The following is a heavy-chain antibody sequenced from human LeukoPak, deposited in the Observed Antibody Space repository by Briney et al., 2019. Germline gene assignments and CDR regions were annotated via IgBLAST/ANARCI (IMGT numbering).Heavy chain of an antibody. J-gene: IGHJ3*02. CDR1: GGSISSSNW. Sequence: SETLSLTCAVSGGSISSSNWWSWVRQPPGKGLEWIGEIYHNGSTNYNPSLKSRVTISVDKSKNQFSLKLSSVTAADTAVYYCARDYEIVVVPAAMRRSAFDIWGQGTMVTVSS. CDR2: IYHNGST. CDR3: ARDYEIVVVPAAMRRSAFDI. D-gene: IGHD2-2*01. V-gene: IGHV4-4*02.